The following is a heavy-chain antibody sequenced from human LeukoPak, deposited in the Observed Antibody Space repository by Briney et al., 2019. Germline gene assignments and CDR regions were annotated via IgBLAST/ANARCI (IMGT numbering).Heavy chain of an antibody. V-gene: IGHV1-69*05. CDR3: ARDPLYGDYFY. CDR2: IIPMYGTA. D-gene: IGHD4-17*01. CDR1: VGTFRIFA. Sequence: ASVKVSCKASVGTFRIFAISWVRQAPGQGLEWMGRIIPMYGTANYAQKFQGRATITTDESTSTAYMELSSLMSEDTAAYYCARDPLYGDYFYWGQGTLVTVSS. J-gene: IGHJ4*02.